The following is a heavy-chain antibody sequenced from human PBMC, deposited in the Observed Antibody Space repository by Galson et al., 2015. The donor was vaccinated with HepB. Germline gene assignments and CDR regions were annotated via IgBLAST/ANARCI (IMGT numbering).Heavy chain of an antibody. Sequence: SLRLSCAASGFTFSSYAMHWVRQAPGKGLEWVAVISYDGSNKYYADSVKGRFTISRGNSKNTLYLQMNSLRAEDTAVYYCARDLGTDTFLFDYWGQGTLVTVSS. CDR1: GFTFSSYA. V-gene: IGHV3-30-3*01. D-gene: IGHD1-1*01. CDR2: ISYDGSNK. J-gene: IGHJ4*02. CDR3: ARDLGTDTFLFDY.